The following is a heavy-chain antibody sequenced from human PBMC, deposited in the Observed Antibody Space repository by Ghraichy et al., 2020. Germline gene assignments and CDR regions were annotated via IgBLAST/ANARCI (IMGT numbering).Heavy chain of an antibody. CDR2: IYWDDDK. J-gene: IGHJ4*02. Sequence: SGPTLVKPTQTLTLTCTFSGFSLSTSGVGVGWIRQPPGKALEWLALIYWDDDKRYSPSLKSRLTITKDTSKNQVFLTMTNMDPVDTATYYCAHRERFCGGGGCSKADVDYWGQGTLVTVSS. D-gene: IGHD2-15*01. V-gene: IGHV2-5*02. CDR3: AHRERFCGGGGCSKADVDY. CDR1: GFSLSTSGVG.